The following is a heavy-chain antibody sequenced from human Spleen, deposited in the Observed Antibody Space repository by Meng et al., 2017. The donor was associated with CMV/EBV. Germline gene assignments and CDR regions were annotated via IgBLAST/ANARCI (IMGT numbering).Heavy chain of an antibody. D-gene: IGHD2-15*01. V-gene: IGHV4-59*01. CDR1: GGSISSYY. J-gene: IGHJ6*02. CDR2: IYYSGST. CDR3: AREPRYCSGGTCYRAYYGMDV. Sequence: GSLRLSCTVSGGSISSYYWSWIRQPPGKGLEWIGYIYYSGSTNYNPSLKSRVTISVDTSKNQFSLKLSSVTAADTAVYYCAREPRYCSGGTCYRAYYGMDVWGQGTTVTVSS.